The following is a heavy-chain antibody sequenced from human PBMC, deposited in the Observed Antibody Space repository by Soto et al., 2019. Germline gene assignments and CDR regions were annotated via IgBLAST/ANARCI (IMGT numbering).Heavy chain of an antibody. CDR2: ISAHNGNT. J-gene: IGHJ4*02. D-gene: IGHD1-1*01. V-gene: IGHV1-18*01. CDR1: GYTFTSYG. CDR3: ARGRYGDY. Sequence: QVHLVQSGGEVKKPGASVKASCKASGYTFTSYGITWVRQAPGQGLEWMGWISAHNGNTDYAQKLQGRVIVTRDTSTSTAYMELRSLISDDTAVYYCARGRYGDYWGQGALVTVSS.